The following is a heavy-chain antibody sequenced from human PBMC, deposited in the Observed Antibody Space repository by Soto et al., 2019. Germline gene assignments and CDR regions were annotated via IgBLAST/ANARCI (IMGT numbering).Heavy chain of an antibody. CDR1: GGTVASSHW. Sequence: SETLSLTCGVSGGTVASSHWWSWVRQSPGRGLEWIGNVYHTGDTNFNPSLQSRVTFSVDKSNNQFSLRLTSVTAADTAVYFCAREIVTAGGNNYFDLDSWGQGTLVTVSS. CDR3: AREIVTAGGNNYFDLDS. D-gene: IGHD2-21*02. J-gene: IGHJ4*02. V-gene: IGHV4-4*02. CDR2: VYHTGDT.